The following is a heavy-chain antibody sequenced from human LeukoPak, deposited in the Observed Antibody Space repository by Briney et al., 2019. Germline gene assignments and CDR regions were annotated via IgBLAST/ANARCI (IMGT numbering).Heavy chain of an antibody. V-gene: IGHV3-74*01. CDR2: INSDGSNT. D-gene: IGHD3-16*01. CDR1: RFAFSHYW. CDR3: ARGGGDHAFDI. Sequence: GGSLRLSCAASRFAFSHYWMHWVRQAPGKGLIWVSRINSDGSNTIYGDSVKGRFTISRDNAKNTLYLQLSSLRGEDTAVYYCARGGGDHAFDIWGQGTMVTVSS. J-gene: IGHJ3*02.